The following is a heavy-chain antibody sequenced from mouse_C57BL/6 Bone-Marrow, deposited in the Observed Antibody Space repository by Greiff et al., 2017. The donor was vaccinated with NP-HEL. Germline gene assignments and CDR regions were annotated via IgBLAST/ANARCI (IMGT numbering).Heavy chain of an antibody. CDR3: ARQLRSYYFDY. D-gene: IGHD1-1*01. Sequence: DVKLVESGGDLVKPGGFLKLSCAASGFTFSSYGMSWVRQTPDKRLEWVATISSGGSYTYYPDSVKGRFTISRDNAKNTLYLQMSSLKSEDTAMYYCARQLRSYYFDYWGQGTTLTVSS. V-gene: IGHV5-6*02. J-gene: IGHJ2*01. CDR1: GFTFSSYG. CDR2: ISSGGSYT.